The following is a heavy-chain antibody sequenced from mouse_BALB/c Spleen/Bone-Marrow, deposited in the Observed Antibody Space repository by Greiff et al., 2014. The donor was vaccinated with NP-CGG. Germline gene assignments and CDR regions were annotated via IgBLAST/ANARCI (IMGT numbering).Heavy chain of an antibody. CDR2: INPYNDGT. CDR1: GYTFTSYI. J-gene: IGHJ4*01. Sequence: EVQLQQSGPELVKPGASVKMSCKASGYTFTSYIMHWVKQKPGQGLEWIGHINPYNDGTKYNEKFKGKATLTSDKSSSTAYMELSSLTSEDSAVYYCARRWLPYAMDYWGQGTSVTVSS. V-gene: IGHV1-14*01. CDR3: ARRWLPYAMDY. D-gene: IGHD2-3*01.